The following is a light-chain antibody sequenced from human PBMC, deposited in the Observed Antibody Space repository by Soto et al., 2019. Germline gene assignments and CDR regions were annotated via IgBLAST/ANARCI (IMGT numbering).Light chain of an antibody. CDR1: QSISSN. Sequence: EIVVTQSPSTLSVSQGDRAALSCRASQSISSNLAWYQQKPGQAPRLLIYGASTRATGIPARFSGSGSGTQFTLTISSLQSEDFAVYYCQQYKEWPPFTFGQGTRLEIK. V-gene: IGKV3-15*01. CDR3: QQYKEWPPFT. J-gene: IGKJ5*01. CDR2: GAS.